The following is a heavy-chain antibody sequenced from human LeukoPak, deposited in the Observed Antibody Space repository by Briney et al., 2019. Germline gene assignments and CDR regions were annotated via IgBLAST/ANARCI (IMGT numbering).Heavy chain of an antibody. Sequence: ASVKVSCKASGYTFTSYGISWVRQAPGQGLEWMGWIGAYNGNTNYAQKLQGRVTMTTDTSTSTAYMELRSLRSDDTAVYYCARDLSDSSGYYYDFAGSWKRFDYWGQGTLVTVSS. V-gene: IGHV1-18*01. CDR1: GYTFTSYG. J-gene: IGHJ4*02. CDR3: ARDLSDSSGYYYDFAGSWKRFDY. D-gene: IGHD3-22*01. CDR2: IGAYNGNT.